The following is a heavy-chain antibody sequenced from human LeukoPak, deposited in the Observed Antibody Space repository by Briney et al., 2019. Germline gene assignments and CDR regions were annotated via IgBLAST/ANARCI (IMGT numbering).Heavy chain of an antibody. Sequence: GASVKVSCKASGYTFTSYDINWVRQATGQGLEWMGWMNPNSGNTGYAQKFQGRVTMTRNTSISTAYMELSSLRSEDTAVYYCTRGDYGDYTWDYWGQGALVTVSS. CDR2: MNPNSGNT. V-gene: IGHV1-8*01. J-gene: IGHJ4*02. D-gene: IGHD4-17*01. CDR3: TRGDYGDYTWDY. CDR1: GYTFTSYD.